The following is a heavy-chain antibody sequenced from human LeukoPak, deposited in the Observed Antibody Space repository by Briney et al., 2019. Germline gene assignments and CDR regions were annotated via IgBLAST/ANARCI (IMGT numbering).Heavy chain of an antibody. V-gene: IGHV3-23*01. CDR2: ISGSGGST. J-gene: IGHJ3*02. CDR3: AREDLATTGAFDI. D-gene: IGHD1-26*01. Sequence: GGSLRLSCAASGFTFSSFAMTWVRQAPGKGLEWVSAISGSGGSTYYADSVKGRFTISRDNSKNTLYLQMNSLRAEDTAVYYCAREDLATTGAFDIWGQGTMVTVSS. CDR1: GFTFSSFA.